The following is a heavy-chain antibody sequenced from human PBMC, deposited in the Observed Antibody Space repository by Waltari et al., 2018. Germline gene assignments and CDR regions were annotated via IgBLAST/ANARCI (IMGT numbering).Heavy chain of an antibody. CDR3: ARRGSYYDYVWGSYRERWFDP. Sequence: QVQLQQWGAGLLKPSETLSLTCAVYGGSFSGYYWSWIRQPPGKGLEWIGEINHSGSTNYHPSRKSRVTISVDTSKNQFSLKLSSVTAADTAVYYCARRGSYYDYVWGSYRERWFDPWGQGTLVTVSS. CDR2: INHSGST. CDR1: GGSFSGYY. D-gene: IGHD3-16*02. J-gene: IGHJ5*02. V-gene: IGHV4-34*01.